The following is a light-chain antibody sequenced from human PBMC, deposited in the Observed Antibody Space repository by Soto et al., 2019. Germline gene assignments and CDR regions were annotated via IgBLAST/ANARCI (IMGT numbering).Light chain of an antibody. CDR1: SGDVGAYNY. Sequence: QCVLTQPASVSGSPGQSITISCTGTSGDVGAYNYVSWYQQHPGKAPRLMIYDVSNRPSGVSNRFSGSKSGNTASLTISGLQAEDEADYYCSSYTGSSTLFVFGTGTKVTVL. CDR3: SSYTGSSTLFV. CDR2: DVS. V-gene: IGLV2-14*01. J-gene: IGLJ1*01.